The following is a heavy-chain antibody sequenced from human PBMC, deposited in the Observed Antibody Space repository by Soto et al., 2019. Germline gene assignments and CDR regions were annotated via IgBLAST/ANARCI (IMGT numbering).Heavy chain of an antibody. CDR1: GFAFSSYY. D-gene: IGHD4-17*01. CDR2: IKQDEREK. J-gene: IGHJ4*02. V-gene: IGHV3-7*01. CDR3: EREKRANGYFDY. Sequence: EVKLVESGGGLVRAGGSLRLSCAASGFAFSSYYMSWVRQAPGKGLEWVANIKQDEREKYYLDSVKGRFTISRDDATNSLFLHMNSLRVDDTAVYYCEREKRANGYFDYWGQGTLVTVSS.